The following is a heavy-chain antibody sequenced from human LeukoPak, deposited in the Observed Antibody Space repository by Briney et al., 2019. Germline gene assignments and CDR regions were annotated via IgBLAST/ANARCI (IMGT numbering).Heavy chain of an antibody. V-gene: IGHV4-39*07. D-gene: IGHD2-2*01. CDR3: AVRPRFNIGYCSSTSCHWGGHTARGAFDI. J-gene: IGHJ3*02. Sequence: SETLSLTCTVSGGSISSSSYYWGWIRQPPGKGLEWIGNIYYSGSTYYNPSLKSRVTISVDTSKNQFSLKLSSVTAADTAVYYCAVRPRFNIGYCSSTSCHWGGHTARGAFDIWGQGTMVTVSS. CDR2: IYYSGST. CDR1: GGSISSSSYY.